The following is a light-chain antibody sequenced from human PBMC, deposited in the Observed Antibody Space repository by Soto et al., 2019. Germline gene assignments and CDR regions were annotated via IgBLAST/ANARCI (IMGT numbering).Light chain of an antibody. CDR3: HQYGTAPLT. CDR1: QTVRNNY. CDR2: GAS. Sequence: EFVLTQSPGTLSLSPGERATLSCRASQTVRNNYLAWYQQKPGQAPRLLIYGASTRAIGIPARFSGSGSGTEFTLTISSLQSEDFSVYYCHQYGTAPLTFGPGTKVDIK. V-gene: IGKV3-20*01. J-gene: IGKJ3*01.